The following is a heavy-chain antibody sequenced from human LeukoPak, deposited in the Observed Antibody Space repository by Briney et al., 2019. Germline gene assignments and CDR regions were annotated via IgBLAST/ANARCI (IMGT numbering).Heavy chain of an antibody. D-gene: IGHD2-21*02. J-gene: IGHJ3*02. V-gene: IGHV1-2*02. CDR2: LNPNSGGT. CDR1: GYTFTGYY. CDR3: ARAICGGDCYDAFDI. Sequence: GASVKVSCKASGYTFTGYYMHWVRQAPGQGLEWMGWLNPNSGGTNYAQMFQGRVTMTRDTSISTAYMELSRLRSDDTAVYYCARAICGGDCYDAFDIWGQGTKVTVSS.